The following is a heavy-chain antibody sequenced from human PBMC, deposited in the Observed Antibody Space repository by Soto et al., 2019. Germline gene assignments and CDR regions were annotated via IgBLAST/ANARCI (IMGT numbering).Heavy chain of an antibody. CDR3: ARADDSSGYYSPSFDY. CDR1: GGTFSSYA. V-gene: IGHV1-69*13. D-gene: IGHD3-22*01. CDR2: IIPIFGTA. Sequence: SVKVSCKASGGTFSSYAISWVRQAPGQGLEWMGGIIPIFGTANYAQKFQGRVTITADESTSTAYMELSSLRSEDTAVYYCARADDSSGYYSPSFDYWGQGTMPTVSS. J-gene: IGHJ4*02.